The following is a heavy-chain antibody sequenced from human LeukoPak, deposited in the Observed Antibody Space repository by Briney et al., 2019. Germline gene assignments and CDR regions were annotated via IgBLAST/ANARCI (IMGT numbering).Heavy chain of an antibody. J-gene: IGHJ4*02. Sequence: GGSLRMSCAASGFTSSNYWMSWVRQAPGKGLEWVANIKQDGSEKYYVDSVKGRFTISRDHAKNSLYLQMNSLRAEDTAVYYCARDRGSSGWYEFDYWGQGTLVTVSS. V-gene: IGHV3-7*01. CDR1: GFTSSNYW. CDR2: IKQDGSEK. CDR3: ARDRGSSGWYEFDY. D-gene: IGHD6-19*01.